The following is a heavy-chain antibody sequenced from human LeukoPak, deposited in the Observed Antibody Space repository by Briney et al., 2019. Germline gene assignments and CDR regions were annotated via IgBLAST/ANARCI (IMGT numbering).Heavy chain of an antibody. Sequence: ASVKVSCKASGYTFTSYGISWVRQAPGQGLEWMGWISAYNGNTNYAQKLQGRVTMTTDTSTSTAYMELRSLRSDDTAVYYRARGNTYYYDSSGYYRYYYYGMDVWGQGTTVTVSS. V-gene: IGHV1-18*01. CDR2: ISAYNGNT. J-gene: IGHJ6*02. D-gene: IGHD3-22*01. CDR1: GYTFTSYG. CDR3: ARGNTYYYDSSGYYRYYYYGMDV.